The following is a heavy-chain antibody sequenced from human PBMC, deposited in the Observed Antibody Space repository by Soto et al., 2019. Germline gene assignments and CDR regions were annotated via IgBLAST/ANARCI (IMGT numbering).Heavy chain of an antibody. CDR2: FDPEDGET. CDR1: GYTLTELS. D-gene: IGHD5-12*01. J-gene: IGHJ4*02. Sequence: ASVKVSCKVSGYTLTELSMHWVRQAPGKGLEWMGGFDPEDGETIYAQKFQGRVTMTEDTSTDTAYMELSSLRSEDTAVYYRATLGIVATMSFDYWGQGTLVTVSS. CDR3: ATLGIVATMSFDY. V-gene: IGHV1-24*01.